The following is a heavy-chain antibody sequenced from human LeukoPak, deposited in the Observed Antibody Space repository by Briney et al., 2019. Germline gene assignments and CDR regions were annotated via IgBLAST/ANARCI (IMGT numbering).Heavy chain of an antibody. J-gene: IGHJ4*02. V-gene: IGHV3-33*01. CDR3: ARQGDIATGFDY. CDR1: GFTFSSYD. Sequence: GGSLRLSCAASGFTFSSYDMHWVRQAPGKGLEWVAVIWYDGSNKYYADSVKGRFTISRDNSKNTLYLQMNSLRAEDTAVYYCARQGDIATGFDYWGQGTLVTVSS. CDR2: IWYDGSNK. D-gene: IGHD5-12*01.